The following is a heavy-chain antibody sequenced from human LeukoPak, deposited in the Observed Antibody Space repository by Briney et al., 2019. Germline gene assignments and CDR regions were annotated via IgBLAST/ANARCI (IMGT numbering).Heavy chain of an antibody. CDR2: IYYSGST. CDR3: ARARGYSYLYFDL. Sequence: KPSETLSLTCTVSGGSISSYYWRWIRQPPGKGLEWIGYIYYSGSTNYNPSLKSRVTISVDRSKNQFSLKLSSVTAADTAVYYCARARGYSYLYFDLWGRGTLVTVSS. J-gene: IGHJ2*01. D-gene: IGHD5-18*01. CDR1: GGSISSYY. V-gene: IGHV4-59*12.